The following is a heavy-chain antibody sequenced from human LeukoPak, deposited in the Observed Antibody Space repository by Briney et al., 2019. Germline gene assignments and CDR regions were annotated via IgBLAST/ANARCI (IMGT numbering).Heavy chain of an antibody. CDR3: ARALYSSSWYGGDY. V-gene: IGHV3-30-3*01. Sequence: GGSLRLSCATSGFTFSTYAIHGVGQPQGKGLEWVAVISYDGSNKYYADSVKGRFTISRDNSKNTLYLQMNSLRAEDTAVYYCARALYSSSWYGGDYWGQGTLVTVSS. CDR2: ISYDGSNK. D-gene: IGHD6-13*01. J-gene: IGHJ4*02. CDR1: GFTFSTYA.